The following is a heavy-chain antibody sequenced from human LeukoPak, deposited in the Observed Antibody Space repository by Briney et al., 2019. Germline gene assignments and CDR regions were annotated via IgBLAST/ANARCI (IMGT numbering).Heavy chain of an antibody. D-gene: IGHD1-1*01. CDR2: INHSGST. J-gene: IGHJ4*02. V-gene: IGHV4-34*01. CDR3: ARDKGGTDY. CDR1: GGSFSGYY. Sequence: RASETLSLTCAVYGGSFSGYYWSWIRQPPGKGLEWIGEINHSGSTNYNPSLKSRVTISVDTSKNQFSLKLSSVTAADTAVYYCARDKGGTDYWGQGTLVTVSS.